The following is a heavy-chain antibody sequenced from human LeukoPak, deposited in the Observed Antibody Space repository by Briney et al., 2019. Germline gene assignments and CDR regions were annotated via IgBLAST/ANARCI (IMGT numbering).Heavy chain of an antibody. Sequence: ASVKVSCKASGYTFTGYYMHWVRQAPGQGLEWMGWINPNRGGTNYAQKFQGRGTMTRDTSISTAYMELSRLRSDATAVYYCARESEYYDSSGYSYYFDYWGQGTLVPVSS. CDR1: GYTFTGYY. CDR3: ARESEYYDSSGYSYYFDY. J-gene: IGHJ4*02. D-gene: IGHD3-22*01. V-gene: IGHV1-2*02. CDR2: INPNRGGT.